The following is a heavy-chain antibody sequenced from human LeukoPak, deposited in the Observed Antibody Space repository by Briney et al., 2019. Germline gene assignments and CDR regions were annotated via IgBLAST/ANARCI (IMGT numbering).Heavy chain of an antibody. D-gene: IGHD6-13*01. Sequence: PGGSLRLSCAATGFTFCTYGMTWVRQAPGKGLEWVSGIGGSGDSTYYADSVKGRFTISRDNSRNTVYLQMNSLRAEDTAVYYCAKDRQQLASLEYWGQGTLVTVSS. CDR1: GFTFCTYG. J-gene: IGHJ4*02. CDR3: AKDRQQLASLEY. CDR2: IGGSGDST. V-gene: IGHV3-23*01.